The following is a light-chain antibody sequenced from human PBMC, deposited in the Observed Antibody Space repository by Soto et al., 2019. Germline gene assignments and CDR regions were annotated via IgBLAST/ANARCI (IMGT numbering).Light chain of an antibody. J-gene: IGKJ1*01. Sequence: EIVLTQSPGTLSLSPGERATLSCTTSHSARNTYLAWYQQKPGQAPRLLIYSASIRATGNPDRFSGSGSGTDVTLTISRLQPEDFAVYFCLQYTTALWTFGQGTRVEIK. V-gene: IGKV3-20*01. CDR1: HSARNTY. CDR3: LQYTTALWT. CDR2: SAS.